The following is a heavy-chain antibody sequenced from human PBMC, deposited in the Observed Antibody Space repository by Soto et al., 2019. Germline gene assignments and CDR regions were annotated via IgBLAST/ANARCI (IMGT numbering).Heavy chain of an antibody. J-gene: IGHJ6*03. Sequence: EVQLLESGGGLVQSGGSLRLSCAASGFTFSSYAMSWVRQAPGKGLEWVSAISGSGGSTYYADSVKGRFTISRDNSKNTLYLQMNSLRAEDTAVYYCAKDFRYCSSTSCSPGYYYMDVWGKGTTVTVSS. V-gene: IGHV3-23*01. CDR1: GFTFSSYA. CDR2: ISGSGGST. D-gene: IGHD2-2*01. CDR3: AKDFRYCSSTSCSPGYYYMDV.